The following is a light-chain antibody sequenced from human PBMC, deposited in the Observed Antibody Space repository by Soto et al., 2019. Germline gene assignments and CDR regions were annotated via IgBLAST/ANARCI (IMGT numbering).Light chain of an antibody. J-gene: IGKJ1*01. CDR2: AAS. Sequence: DIQMTQSPSSLSASVGDRVTITCRASQSISSYLNWYQQKPGKAPKLLIYAASSLQSEVPSRFSGSGSGTEFTLTISSLEPEDLAVYFCQQRSNWPRTFGQGTKVDIK. V-gene: IGKV1-39*01. CDR3: QQRSNWPRT. CDR1: QSISSY.